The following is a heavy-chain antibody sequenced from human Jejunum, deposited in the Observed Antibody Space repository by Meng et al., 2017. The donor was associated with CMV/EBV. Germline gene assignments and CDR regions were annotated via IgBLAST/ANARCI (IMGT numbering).Heavy chain of an antibody. Sequence: VEVGVSGGGVVPAGESLRLSCATSGFIFSTYGMHWVRQAPGKGLEWVTFIRNDGSNKYYVDSVKGRFTTSRDNSKNTVYLQVNSLRVEDTAVYYCVKEGLEYWGQGTLVTVAS. D-gene: IGHD6-6*01. CDR3: VKEGLEY. CDR1: GFIFSTYG. J-gene: IGHJ4*02. CDR2: IRNDGSNK. V-gene: IGHV3-30*02.